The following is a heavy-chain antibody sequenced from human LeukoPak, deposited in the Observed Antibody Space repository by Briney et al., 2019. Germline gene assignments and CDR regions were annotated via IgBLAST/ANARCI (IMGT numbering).Heavy chain of an antibody. CDR1: GDSFSRRSSY. CDR2: ISYSGST. J-gene: IGHJ6*03. D-gene: IGHD3-10*01. V-gene: IGHV4-39*07. Sequence: PSETLSLTCTASGDSFSRRSSYWGWLRQPPGKGLEWIGSISYSGSTSYNPSLKSRVTISVDTSKNQFSLKLSSVTAADTAVYYCARRKISTMVRGVIINGKGSYYMDVWGKGTTVTISS. CDR3: ARRKISTMVRGVIINGKGSYYMDV.